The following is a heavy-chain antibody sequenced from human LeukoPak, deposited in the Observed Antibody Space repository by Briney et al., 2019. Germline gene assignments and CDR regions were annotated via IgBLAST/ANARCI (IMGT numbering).Heavy chain of an antibody. CDR3: ARCSYDILPGYCNY. V-gene: IGHV3-11*06. CDR2: IISSSSYT. CDR1: GFTFSDYY. D-gene: IGHD3-9*01. J-gene: IGHJ4*02. Sequence: GGSLRLSCAASGFTFSDYYMSWIRQAPGKGREWVSYIISSSSYTNYADSVKGRFTISRDNAKNSLYLQMNSLRAEDTAVYYCARCSYDILPGYCNYWGQGTLVTVSS.